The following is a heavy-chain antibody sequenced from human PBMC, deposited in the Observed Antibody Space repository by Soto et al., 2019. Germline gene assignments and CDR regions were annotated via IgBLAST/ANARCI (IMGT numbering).Heavy chain of an antibody. Sequence: QVQLVQSGAEVKKPGSSVKVSCKASGGTFSSYAISWVRQAPGQGLEWMGGIIPIFGTANYAQKFQGRVTITADQSTSTAYMELSSLRSEDTAVYYCAREKGRRITIFWSGYYHWFDPWGQGTLVTVSS. CDR3: AREKGRRITIFWSGYYHWFDP. D-gene: IGHD3-3*01. V-gene: IGHV1-69*01. J-gene: IGHJ5*02. CDR2: IIPIFGTA. CDR1: GGTFSSYA.